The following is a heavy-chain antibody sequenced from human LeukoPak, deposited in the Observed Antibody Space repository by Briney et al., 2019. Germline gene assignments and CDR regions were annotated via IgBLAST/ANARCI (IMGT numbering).Heavy chain of an antibody. CDR2: ISGSGGRT. Sequence: PGGSLRLSCAASGFTFYKFVMTWVRQAPGSGLEWVSSISGSGGRTYYADSVKGRFTISRDNAKNSLYLQMNSLRAEDTAVYYCARLGHCANGVCPANVWGQGTTVTVSS. CDR3: ARLGHCANGVCPANV. D-gene: IGHD2-8*01. J-gene: IGHJ6*02. V-gene: IGHV3-23*01. CDR1: GFTFYKFV.